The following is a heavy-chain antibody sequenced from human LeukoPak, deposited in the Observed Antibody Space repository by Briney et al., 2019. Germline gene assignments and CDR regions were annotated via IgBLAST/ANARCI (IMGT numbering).Heavy chain of an antibody. CDR1: GFTFSSYA. Sequence: GGSLRLSCAASGFTFSSYAMSWVRQAPGKGLEWVSAISGSGGSTYYADSVKGRFTISRDNSKNTLYLQMNSLRAEDTAVYYCAKDIVLMLYAKRGELFFDYWGQGTLVTVSS. CDR3: AKDIVLMLYAKRGELFFDY. D-gene: IGHD2-8*01. J-gene: IGHJ4*02. CDR2: ISGSGGST. V-gene: IGHV3-23*01.